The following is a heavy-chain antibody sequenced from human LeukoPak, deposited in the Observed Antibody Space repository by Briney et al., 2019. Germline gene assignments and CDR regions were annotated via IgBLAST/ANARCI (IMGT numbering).Heavy chain of an antibody. Sequence: GGSLRLSCAASGFTFSSYAMSWVRQAPGKGLEWVAVTSGSGGSRYYADSVKGRFIISRDNSKNTVLLQMNSLRGEDTAIYYWGIRGIPVAQWGQGGLVNVSS. D-gene: IGHD3-10*01. CDR1: GFTFSSYA. J-gene: IGHJ4*02. CDR2: TSGSGGSR. V-gene: IGHV3-23*01. CDR3: GIRGIPVAQ.